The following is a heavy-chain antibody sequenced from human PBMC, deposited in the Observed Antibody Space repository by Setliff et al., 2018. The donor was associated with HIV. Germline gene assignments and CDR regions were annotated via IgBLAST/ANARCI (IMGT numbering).Heavy chain of an antibody. Sequence: GMHWVRQAPGKGLEWVAVIWYDGSNKYYADTVKGRFTISRDNSKNTLYLQMNSLRAEDTAVYYCAKTPSSGWYSLYLDYWGQGTLVTVSS. CDR2: IWYDGSNK. V-gene: IGHV3-33*06. J-gene: IGHJ4*02. CDR3: AKTPSSGWYSLYLDY. D-gene: IGHD6-19*01. CDR1: G.